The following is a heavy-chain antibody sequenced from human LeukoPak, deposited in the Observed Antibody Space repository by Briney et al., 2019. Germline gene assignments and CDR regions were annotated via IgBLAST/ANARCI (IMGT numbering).Heavy chain of an antibody. CDR2: ISYDGVDK. D-gene: IGHD2-2*02. J-gene: IGHJ4*02. V-gene: IGHV3-30-3*01. Sequence: GGSLRLSCAASQFIFGNYAMHWVRQAPGKGLEWVATISYDGVDKYYADSVRGRFTTSRDNSKNTMYLQMNSLRLEDTAMYYCARDRYKSNLLLSFFDYWGQGTLVTVSS. CDR1: QFIFGNYA. CDR3: ARDRYKSNLLLSFFDY.